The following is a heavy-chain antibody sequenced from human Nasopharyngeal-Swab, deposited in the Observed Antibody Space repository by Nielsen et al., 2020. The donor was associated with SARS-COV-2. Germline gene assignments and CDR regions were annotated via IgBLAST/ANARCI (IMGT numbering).Heavy chain of an antibody. D-gene: IGHD7-27*01. CDR2: ISVSGATT. Sequence: GESLKISCAASGFTFNNYAMNWVRQAPGKGLEWVSIISVSGATTHYADSVKGRFTISRDNSKNTLYLQMNSLTADDTAVYYCAKHSPHSPPGDRVFDYWGQGTLVTVSS. CDR3: AKHSPHSPPGDRVFDY. J-gene: IGHJ4*02. V-gene: IGHV3-23*01. CDR1: GFTFNNYA.